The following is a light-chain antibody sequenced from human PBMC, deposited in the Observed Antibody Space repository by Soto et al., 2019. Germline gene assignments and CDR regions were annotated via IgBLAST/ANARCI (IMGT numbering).Light chain of an antibody. CDR3: QQYKSYSRT. CDR2: DVS. Sequence: DIQMTQSPSTLSASVRDRVTITCRASQTISSWLAWYQQKPGKAPKLLIFDVSSLERGVPSRFSGSGSGTEFTLTISNLQPDDFANYYCQQYKSYSRTFGQGTKVEI. J-gene: IGKJ1*01. V-gene: IGKV1-5*01. CDR1: QTISSW.